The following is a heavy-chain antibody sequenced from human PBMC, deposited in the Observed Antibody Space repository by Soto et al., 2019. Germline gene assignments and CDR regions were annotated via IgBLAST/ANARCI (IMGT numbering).Heavy chain of an antibody. D-gene: IGHD5-18*01. J-gene: IGHJ4*02. CDR2: ISGSGGDT. V-gene: IGHV3-23*01. CDR3: AGPGYSSQDY. Sequence: GGSLRLSCAASGFTFSTYALSWVRQAPGKGLEWVSAISGSGGDTDYADPVKGRFTVSRDNSKNTLYLQMNSLRAEDTAVYYCAGPGYSSQDYWGQGTLVTVSS. CDR1: GFTFSTYA.